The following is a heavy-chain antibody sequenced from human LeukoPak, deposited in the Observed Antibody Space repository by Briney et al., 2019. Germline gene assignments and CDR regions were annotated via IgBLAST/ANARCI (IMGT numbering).Heavy chain of an antibody. V-gene: IGHV4-38-2*02. D-gene: IGHD4-17*01. Sequence: SETLSPTCTVSGYSISSGYYWGWIRQPPGKGLGWIGSIYHSTNHSGSTYYNPSLKSRVTISVDTSKNQFSLKLSSVTAADTAVYSCARFWAPLRCLIDYWGQGTLVTVSS. J-gene: IGHJ4*02. CDR2: IYHSTNHSGST. CDR3: ARFWAPLRCLIDY. CDR1: GYSISSGYY.